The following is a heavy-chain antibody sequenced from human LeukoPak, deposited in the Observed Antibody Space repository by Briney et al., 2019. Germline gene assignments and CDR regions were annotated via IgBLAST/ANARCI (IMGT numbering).Heavy chain of an antibody. Sequence: ASVKVSCKASGYTFTTYGINWVRQAPGQGLEWMGWISGYDGKTNYAQKLRCRVTMLRDTATSTVYMELRSLTTDDTAVYYCARDQPRRGPGNHDYWGQGTLVTVSS. CDR1: GYTFTTYG. CDR3: ARDQPRRGPGNHDY. CDR2: ISGYDGKT. D-gene: IGHD1-26*01. J-gene: IGHJ4*02. V-gene: IGHV1-18*01.